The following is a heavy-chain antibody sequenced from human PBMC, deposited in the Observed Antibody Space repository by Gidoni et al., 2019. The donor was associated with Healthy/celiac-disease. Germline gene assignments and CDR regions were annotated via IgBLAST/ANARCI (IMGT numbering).Heavy chain of an antibody. Sequence: EVQLLASGGGWAQPGGSLRLSCAASGFPFSSYAMSWVRQAPGKGLEWVSAISGSGGSTYYADSVKGRFTISRDNSKNTLYLQMNSLRAEDTAVYYCAKDNWNYVSYFDYWGQGTLVTVSS. D-gene: IGHD1-7*01. CDR3: AKDNWNYVSYFDY. CDR2: ISGSGGST. CDR1: GFPFSSYA. V-gene: IGHV3-23*01. J-gene: IGHJ4*02.